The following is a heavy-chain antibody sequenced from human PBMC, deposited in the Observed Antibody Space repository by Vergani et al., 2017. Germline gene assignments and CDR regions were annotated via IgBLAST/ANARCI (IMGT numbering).Heavy chain of an antibody. CDR2: VSTGTKSQ. J-gene: IGHJ4*02. CDR3: AKDGRENSDYGYFDY. D-gene: IGHD4-17*01. CDR1: GFTFSSAW. Sequence: EVQPVESGGGLVKPGGSLRLSCTTSGFTFSSAWMSWVRQAPGKGLEWVSFVSTGTKSQSYADSVKGRFTISRDTSKKTLSLQMRSLRADDTAVYYCAKDGRENSDYGYFDYWGQGTLVTVSS. V-gene: IGHV3-48*01.